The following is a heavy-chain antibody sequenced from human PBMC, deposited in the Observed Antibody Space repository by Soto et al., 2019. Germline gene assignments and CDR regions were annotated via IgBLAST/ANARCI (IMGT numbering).Heavy chain of an antibody. Sequence: QVQLVESGGGVVQPGRSQRLSCAASGFTFSACARHWGRQSPGKGLEWVAVISSDGGNYYYEDSVKGRFTISRDNSKNTLYLQMASLRAEDTAVYYCSKEVGTALTAITNWHFALWGRGTLVTVSS. CDR1: GFTFSACA. D-gene: IGHD2-8*01. V-gene: IGHV3-30*18. CDR3: SKEVGTALTAITNWHFAL. J-gene: IGHJ2*01. CDR2: ISSDGGNY.